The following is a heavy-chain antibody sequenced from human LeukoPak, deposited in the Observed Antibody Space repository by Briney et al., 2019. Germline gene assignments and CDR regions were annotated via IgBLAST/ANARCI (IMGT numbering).Heavy chain of an antibody. J-gene: IGHJ4*02. CDR2: IYYSGST. V-gene: IGHV4-39*01. CDR1: GGSISSSSYY. D-gene: IGHD3-10*01. CDR3: ARKVRPLPYYFDY. Sequence: PSETLSLTCTVSGGSISSSSYYWGWIRQPPGKGLEWIGSIYYSGSTYYNPSLKSRVTISVDTSKNQFSLKLSSVTAADTAVYYCARKVRPLPYYFDYWGQGTLVTVSS.